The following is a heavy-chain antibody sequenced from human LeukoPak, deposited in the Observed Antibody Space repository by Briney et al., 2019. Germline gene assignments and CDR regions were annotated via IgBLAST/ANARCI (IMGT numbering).Heavy chain of an antibody. V-gene: IGHV1-69*01. CDR1: GGTFSSYA. CDR2: IIPIFGTA. CDR3: ARSTPHCSSTSCYYY. Sequence: SVKVSCKASGGTFSSYAISWVRQAPGQGLEWMGGIIPIFGTANYAQKFQGRVTITADESTSTAYMELGSLRSEDTAVYYCARSTPHCSSTSCYYYWGQGTLVTVSS. J-gene: IGHJ4*02. D-gene: IGHD2-2*01.